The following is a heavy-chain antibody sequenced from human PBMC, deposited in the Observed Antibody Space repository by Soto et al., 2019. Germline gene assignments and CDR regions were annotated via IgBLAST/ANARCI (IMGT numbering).Heavy chain of an antibody. D-gene: IGHD6-13*01. J-gene: IGHJ6*04. V-gene: IGHV3-23*01. CDR2: ISGSGGST. Sequence: GGSLRLSCAASGFTFSSYAMSWVRQAPGKGLEWVSAISGSGGSTYYADSVKGRFTISRDNSKNTLYLQMNSLRAEDTAVYYCGKEGDPPGYSSSYSSGRDVGGKGPRGTVP. CDR3: GKEGDPPGYSSSYSSGRDV. CDR1: GFTFSSYA.